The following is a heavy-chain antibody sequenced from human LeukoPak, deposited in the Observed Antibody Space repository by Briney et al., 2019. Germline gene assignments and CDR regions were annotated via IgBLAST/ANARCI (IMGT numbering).Heavy chain of an antibody. V-gene: IGHV1-18*01. Sequence: ASVKVSCKASGYTFTSCGITWVRQAPGQGLEWMGWISAYNGNTNYAQRLQGRVTMTTDTSTSTAYMELRSLRSDDTAVYYCARDLRAGSDYYYYMDVWGKGTTVTISS. CDR1: GYTFTSCG. J-gene: IGHJ6*03. D-gene: IGHD6-19*01. CDR3: ARDLRAGSDYYYYMDV. CDR2: ISAYNGNT.